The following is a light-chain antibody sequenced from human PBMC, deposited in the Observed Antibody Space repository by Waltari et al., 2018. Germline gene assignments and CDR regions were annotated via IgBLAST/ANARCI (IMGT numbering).Light chain of an antibody. CDR2: DVK. J-gene: IGLJ2*01. Sequence: QSDLSQPASMSGSPGQSITISCTGTSSDVGGYNYVSWYQEYPGKAPKLIIYDVKNRPSGVSNRCSGSKSGNTASLTISGLQAEDEADYYCSSYTSTSTVLFGGGTKVTVL. CDR1: SSDVGGYNY. V-gene: IGLV2-14*03. CDR3: SSYTSTSTVL.